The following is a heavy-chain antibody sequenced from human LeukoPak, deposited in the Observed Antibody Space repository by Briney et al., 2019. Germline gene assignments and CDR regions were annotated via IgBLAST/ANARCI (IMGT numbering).Heavy chain of an antibody. Sequence: GESLQISCKTSGYSFTSYCIGWVRQMSGRGLEWMGIICPGDSDTRYSPSFQGQVTISADKSLRTAYLQWSSLNASDTAMYYCARGSGYFYYWGQGTLVTVSS. V-gene: IGHV5-51*01. CDR2: ICPGDSDT. CDR1: GYSFTSYC. D-gene: IGHD3-3*01. CDR3: ARGSGYFYY. J-gene: IGHJ4*02.